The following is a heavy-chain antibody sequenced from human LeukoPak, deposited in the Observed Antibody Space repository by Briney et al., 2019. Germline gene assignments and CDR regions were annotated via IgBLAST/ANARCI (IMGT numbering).Heavy chain of an antibody. CDR2: IGTADDT. CDR3: ARDKGGDYFDY. V-gene: IGHV3-13*01. CDR1: GFTFSRYD. D-gene: IGHD1-26*01. Sequence: GGSLRLSCAASGFTFSRYDMHWVRQATGKGLEWVSAIGTADDTYYGDSVKGRFTISRDNAKNTLYLQMNSLRAEDTAVYYCARDKGGDYFDYWGQGNLVTVSS. J-gene: IGHJ4*02.